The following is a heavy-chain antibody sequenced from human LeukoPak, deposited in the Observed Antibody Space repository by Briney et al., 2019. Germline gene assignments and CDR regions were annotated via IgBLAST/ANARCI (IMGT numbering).Heavy chain of an antibody. CDR2: ISSSSSKI. D-gene: IGHD6-13*01. V-gene: IGHV3-48*04. J-gene: IGHJ3*02. CDR3: ARGRRTAAAGPRHNDAFDI. Sequence: GGSLRLSCAASGFTFGSYSMNWVRQAPGKGLEWLSYISSSSSKIYDADSVKGRFTISRDNSKNSLYLQMNNLRAEDTALYYCARGRRTAAAGPRHNDAFDIWGQGTMVTVSS. CDR1: GFTFGSYS.